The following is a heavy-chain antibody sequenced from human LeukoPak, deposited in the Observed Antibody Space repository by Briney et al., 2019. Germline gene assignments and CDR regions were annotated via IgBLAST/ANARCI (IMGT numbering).Heavy chain of an antibody. CDR2: IKSKTDGGTT. CDR3: ATVSYYGPGGMDV. D-gene: IGHD1-26*01. J-gene: IGHJ6*04. CDR1: GFTFSNAW. V-gene: IGHV3-15*01. Sequence: GGSLRLSCAASGFTFSNAWMSWVRQAPGKGLEWVGRIKSKTDGGTTDYAAPVKGRFTISRDDSKNTLYLQMNSLKTEDTAVYYCATVSYYGPGGMDVWGKGTTVTVSS.